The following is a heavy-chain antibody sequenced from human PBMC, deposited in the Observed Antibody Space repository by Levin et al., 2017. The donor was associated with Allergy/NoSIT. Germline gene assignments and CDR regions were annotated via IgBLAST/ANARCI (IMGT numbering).Heavy chain of an antibody. J-gene: IGHJ6*03. V-gene: IGHV5-51*01. CDR2: IYPGDSDT. CDR3: ARRGTRDYYYYMDV. Sequence: PGGSLRLSCQGSGYSFTSYWIGWVRQMPGKGLEWIGIIYPGDSDTRYSPSFQGQVTISADKSISTAYLQWSSLKASDTAIYYCARRGTRDYYYYMDVWGKGTTVTVSS. D-gene: IGHD1-1*01. CDR1: GYSFTSYW.